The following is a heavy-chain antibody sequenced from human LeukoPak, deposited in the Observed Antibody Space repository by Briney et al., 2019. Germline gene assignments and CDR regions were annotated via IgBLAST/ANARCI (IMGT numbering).Heavy chain of an antibody. CDR3: ARGHSSGWYSAFDI. CDR2: IIPIFGTA. CDR1: GGTFSSYA. Sequence: SVKVSCKASGGTFSSYAISWVRQAPGQGLEWMGGIIPIFGTANYAQKFQGRVTITADKSTSTAYMELSSLRSEDTAVYYCARGHSSGWYSAFDIWGQGTMVTVSS. V-gene: IGHV1-69*06. J-gene: IGHJ3*02. D-gene: IGHD6-19*01.